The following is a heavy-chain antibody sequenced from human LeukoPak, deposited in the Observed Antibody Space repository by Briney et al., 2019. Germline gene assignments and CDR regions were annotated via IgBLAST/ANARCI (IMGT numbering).Heavy chain of an antibody. CDR1: GYTFTSYY. J-gene: IGHJ4*02. Sequence: GASVKVSCKASGYTFTSYYMHWVRQAPGQGLEWMGIINPSGGSTSHAQKFQGRVTMTRDTSTSTVYMELSSLRSEDTAVYYCARDRRPDYVDYWGQGTLVTVSS. V-gene: IGHV1-46*01. CDR3: ARDRRPDYVDY. CDR2: INPSGGST. D-gene: IGHD6-25*01.